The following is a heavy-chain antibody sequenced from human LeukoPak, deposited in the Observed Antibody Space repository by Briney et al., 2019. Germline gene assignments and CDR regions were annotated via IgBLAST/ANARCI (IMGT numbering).Heavy chain of an antibody. J-gene: IGHJ6*03. D-gene: IGHD1-14*01. CDR3: ARVLTELSYYYYMDV. V-gene: IGHV4-4*02. CDR1: GGSISSSNW. Sequence: SETLSLTCAVSGGSISSSNWWSWVRQPPGKGLEWIGEIYHSGSTNYNPSLKSRVTISVDTSKNQFSLKLSSVTAADTAVYYCARVLTELSYYYYMDVWGKGTTVTVSS. CDR2: IYHSGST.